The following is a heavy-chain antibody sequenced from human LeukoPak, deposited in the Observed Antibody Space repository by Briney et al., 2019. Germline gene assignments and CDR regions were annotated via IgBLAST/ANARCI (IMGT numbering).Heavy chain of an antibody. J-gene: IGHJ4*02. Sequence: SETLSLTCTVYGGSISSSSYYWGWIRQPPGKGLEWIGSIYYSGSTYYNPSLKSRVTISVDTSKNQFSLKLSSVTAADTAVYYCARWLQLTHYFDYWGQGTLVTVSS. V-gene: IGHV4-39*01. D-gene: IGHD5-24*01. CDR1: GGSISSSSYY. CDR2: IYYSGST. CDR3: ARWLQLTHYFDY.